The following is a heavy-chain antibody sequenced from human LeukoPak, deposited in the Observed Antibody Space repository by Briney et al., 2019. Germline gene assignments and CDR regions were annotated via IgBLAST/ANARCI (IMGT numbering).Heavy chain of an antibody. D-gene: IGHD3-10*01. CDR1: GFTFSSYS. CDR2: ISSASNTI. J-gene: IGHJ5*02. Sequence: GGSLRLSCAASGFTFSSYSMNWVRQAPGKGLEWISYISSASNTIYYADSVKGRFTISRDNAKNSVYLQMNSLRAEDTTMYYCARDGWFGDYNWFDPWGQGTLVTVSS. V-gene: IGHV3-48*01. CDR3: ARDGWFGDYNWFDP.